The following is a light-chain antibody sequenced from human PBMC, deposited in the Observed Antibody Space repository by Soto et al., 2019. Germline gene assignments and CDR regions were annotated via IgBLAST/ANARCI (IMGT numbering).Light chain of an antibody. CDR3: CSYAGGYTHYV. V-gene: IGLV2-11*01. CDR2: DVS. J-gene: IGLJ1*01. CDR1: SSDVGGSNY. Sequence: QSALTQPPSVSGSPGQSVTISCTGTSSDVGGSNYVSWYQQHPGKAPKLMIYDVSKRPSGVPDRFSGSKSGNTASLTISGLQAEDEADYYCCSYAGGYTHYVFATGTKLTVL.